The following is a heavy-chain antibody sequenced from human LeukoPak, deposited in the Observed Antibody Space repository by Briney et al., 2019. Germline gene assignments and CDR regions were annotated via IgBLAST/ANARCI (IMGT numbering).Heavy chain of an antibody. D-gene: IGHD2-8*02. Sequence: GGSLRLSCAASGFPFSTYGMHWVRQAPGKGLEWVAAISNDGNNKFYADSVKGRFTISRDNPKNTMNLQMNSLRAEDTAVYYCAKGGGVIGRSYYFDYGGQGTLVTVSS. CDR2: ISNDGNNK. CDR3: AKGGGVIGRSYYFDY. CDR1: GFPFSTYG. J-gene: IGHJ4*02. V-gene: IGHV3-30*18.